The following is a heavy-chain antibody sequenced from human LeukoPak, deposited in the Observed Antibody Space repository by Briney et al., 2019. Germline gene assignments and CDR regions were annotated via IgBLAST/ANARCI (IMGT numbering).Heavy chain of an antibody. V-gene: IGHV3-21*01. J-gene: IGHJ4*02. CDR3: ARDLIVVTAVAPYSPGY. D-gene: IGHD6-19*01. CDR1: GFTFSSYS. Sequence: PGGSLRLSCAASGFTFSSYSMNWVRQAPGKGLEWVSSISSSSSYIYYADSVKGRFTISRDNAKNSLYLQMNSLRAEDTAVYYCARDLIVVTAVAPYSPGYWGRGTLVTVSS. CDR2: ISSSSSYI.